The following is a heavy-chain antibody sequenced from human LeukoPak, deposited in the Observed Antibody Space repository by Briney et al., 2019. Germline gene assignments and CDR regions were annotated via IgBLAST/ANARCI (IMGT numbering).Heavy chain of an antibody. D-gene: IGHD6-19*01. V-gene: IGHV3-21*04. CDR2: ISSSSSYI. J-gene: IGHJ4*02. CDR1: GFTFSSYS. Sequence: GGSLRLSCAASGFTFSSYSMNWVRQAPGKGLEWVSSISSSSSYIYYADSVKGRFTISRDNAKNSLYLQMNSLRAEDTALYYCTKDSIPRRVIAVAVDYWGQGTLVTVSS. CDR3: TKDSIPRRVIAVAVDY.